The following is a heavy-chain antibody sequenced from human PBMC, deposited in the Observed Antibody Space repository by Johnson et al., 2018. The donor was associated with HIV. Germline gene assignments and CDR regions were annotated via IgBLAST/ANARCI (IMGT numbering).Heavy chain of an antibody. J-gene: IGHJ3*02. CDR1: GFIFSNYP. Sequence: QMLLVESGGGVVQPGKSLRLSCAASGFIFSNYPMHWVRQAPGKGLEWVAVISKDGANNYHADSVKGRFTISRDNSKHTLYLQMNSLRAEDTAVYYCARVYARTPGAFDIWGQGTMVTVSS. D-gene: IGHD2-2*01. CDR3: ARVYARTPGAFDI. V-gene: IGHV3-30*04. CDR2: ISKDGANN.